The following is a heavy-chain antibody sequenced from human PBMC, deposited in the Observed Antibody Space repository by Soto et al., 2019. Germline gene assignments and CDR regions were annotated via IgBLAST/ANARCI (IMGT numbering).Heavy chain of an antibody. CDR1: GGSISSYY. CDR3: ARSKYSGYDSRTVYFDY. D-gene: IGHD5-12*01. CDR2: IYYSGST. V-gene: IGHV4-59*01. Sequence: SETLSLTCTVSGGSISSYYWSWIRQPPGKGLEWIGYIYYSGSTNYNPSLKSRVTISVDTSKNQFSLKLSSVTAADTAVYYCARSKYSGYDSRTVYFDYWGQGTLVTVS. J-gene: IGHJ4*02.